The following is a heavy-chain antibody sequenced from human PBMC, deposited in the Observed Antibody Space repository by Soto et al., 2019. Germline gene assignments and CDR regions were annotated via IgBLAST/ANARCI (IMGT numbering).Heavy chain of an antibody. D-gene: IGHD3-10*01. V-gene: IGHV1-3*01. Sequence: ASVKVSCKASGYTFFTYDISWVRQAPGQRLEWMGWINAGNGNTKYSQKFQGRVTITRDTSASTAYMELSSLRSEDTAVYYCARDVEYYYGSGSFGSGHFDYWGQGTLVTVSS. CDR3: ARDVEYYYGSGSFGSGHFDY. J-gene: IGHJ4*02. CDR1: GYTFFTYD. CDR2: INAGNGNT.